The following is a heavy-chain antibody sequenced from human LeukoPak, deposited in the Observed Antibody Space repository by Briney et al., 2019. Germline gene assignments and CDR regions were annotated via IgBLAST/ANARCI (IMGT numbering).Heavy chain of an antibody. D-gene: IGHD3-22*01. CDR3: ARDSRYNYDSSYSGLGDS. J-gene: IGHJ4*02. CDR1: GFTFSRYW. Sequence: GGSLRLSCAASGFTFSRYWMSWVRQAPGKGLEWVANIKEDGGEKFHVDSVKGRFTISRDNAKKSLYLQMNSLRAEDTAVYFCARDSRYNYDSSYSGLGDSWGQGTLVTVSS. V-gene: IGHV3-7*01. CDR2: IKEDGGEK.